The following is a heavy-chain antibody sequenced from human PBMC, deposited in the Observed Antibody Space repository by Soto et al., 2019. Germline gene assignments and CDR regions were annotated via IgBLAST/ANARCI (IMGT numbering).Heavy chain of an antibody. D-gene: IGHD3-3*01. CDR1: GFTFSSYS. Sequence: GGSLRLSCAASGFTFSSYSMNWVRQAPGKGLEWVSYISSSSSTIYYADSVKGRFTISRDNAKNSLYLQMNSLRAEDTAVYYCARDSLSMAFTIRFDPWGQGTLVTVSS. V-gene: IGHV3-48*01. CDR2: ISSSSSTI. CDR3: ARDSLSMAFTIRFDP. J-gene: IGHJ5*02.